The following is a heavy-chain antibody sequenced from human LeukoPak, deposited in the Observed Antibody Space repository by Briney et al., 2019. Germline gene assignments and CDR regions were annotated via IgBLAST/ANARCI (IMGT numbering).Heavy chain of an antibody. Sequence: PGRSLRLSCAASGFTFRNYAIHWVRQAPGKGLEWVAAISYDGSNKYHADSVKGRFTISRDNSKTTLYLQMNSLRAEDTAIYYCARGGWQLWDLDYWGQGTLVTVSS. CDR1: GFTFRNYA. CDR3: ARGGWQLWDLDY. V-gene: IGHV3-30-3*01. D-gene: IGHD5-18*01. J-gene: IGHJ4*02. CDR2: ISYDGSNK.